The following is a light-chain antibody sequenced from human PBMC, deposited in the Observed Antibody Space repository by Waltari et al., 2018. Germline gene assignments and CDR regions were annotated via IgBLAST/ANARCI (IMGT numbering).Light chain of an antibody. CDR1: ESVSRA. V-gene: IGKV3-20*01. Sequence: IVLTQSPGTLSLSVGERATVSCRASESVSRALAWYQQKPGQAPRLLICGASTRATGIPDRFSGSGSGTDFSLTISRLEPDDFAVYYCQHYLRLPVTFGQGTTVEI. J-gene: IGKJ1*01. CDR3: QHYLRLPVT. CDR2: GAS.